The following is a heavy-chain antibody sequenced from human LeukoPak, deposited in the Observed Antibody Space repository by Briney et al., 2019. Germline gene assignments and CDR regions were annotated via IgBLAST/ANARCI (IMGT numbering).Heavy chain of an antibody. CDR2: ISAYNGNT. CDR1: GYTFTSYG. CDR3: ARDKHGSGSYYKSPRRFDP. Sequence: ASVKVSCKASGYTFTSYGISWVRQAPGQGLEWMGWISAYNGNTNYAQKLQGRVTMTTDTSTSTAYMELRSLRSDDTAVYYCARDKHGSGSYYKSPRRFDPWGQGTLVTVSS. V-gene: IGHV1-18*04. D-gene: IGHD3-10*01. J-gene: IGHJ5*02.